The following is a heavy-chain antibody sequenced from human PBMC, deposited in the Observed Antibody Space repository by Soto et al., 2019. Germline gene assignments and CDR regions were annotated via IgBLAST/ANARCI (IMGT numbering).Heavy chain of an antibody. J-gene: IGHJ3*02. CDR3: ARVRVANGRAFDI. CDR1: GFTFSSYS. CDR2: ISSSSSYI. V-gene: IGHV3-21*01. Sequence: EVQLVESGGGLVKPGGSLRLSCAASGFTFSSYSMNWVRQAPGKGLEWVSSISSSSSYIYYADSVKGRFTISRDNAKNSLYLQMNSLRAEDTAVYYCARVRVANGRAFDIWGQGTMVTVSS. D-gene: IGHD3-3*01.